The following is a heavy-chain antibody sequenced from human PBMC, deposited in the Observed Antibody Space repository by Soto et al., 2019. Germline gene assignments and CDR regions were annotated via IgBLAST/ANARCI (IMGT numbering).Heavy chain of an antibody. CDR1: GAALNIGNYY. CDR2: IYVTGAV. CDR3: ARLRIATTSNEWFDP. Sequence: PSETLSLTCSVSGAALNIGNYYWRWIRQVPGKGLEWIGHIYVTGAVYYKPSLRDRITISQDTSERQFSLNLRLVTAAETTVSHCARLRIATTSNEWFDPLGRGTMGAVAS. V-gene: IGHV4-31*03. J-gene: IGHJ5*02. D-gene: IGHD1-1*01.